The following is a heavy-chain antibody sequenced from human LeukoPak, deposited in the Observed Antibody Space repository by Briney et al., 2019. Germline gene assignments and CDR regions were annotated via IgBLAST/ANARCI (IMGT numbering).Heavy chain of an antibody. CDR2: IYGDGGE. Sequence: SGPTLVEPTQTLTLTCSFSGFSLTTGTVGVAWIRQPPGKALEWLAIIYGDGGERYSPSLRSRLSVMKGTTQNQAVLTLTNLEPVDTATYFCAHDSPGLFGFDYWGPGTLVSVSS. V-gene: IGHV2-5*02. J-gene: IGHJ4*02. D-gene: IGHD3-16*01. CDR3: AHDSPGLFGFDY. CDR1: GFSLTTGTVG.